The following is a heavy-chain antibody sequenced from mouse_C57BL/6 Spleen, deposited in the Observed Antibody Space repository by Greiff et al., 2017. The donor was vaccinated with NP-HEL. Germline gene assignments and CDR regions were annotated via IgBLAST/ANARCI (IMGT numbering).Heavy chain of an antibody. CDR3: ARFWLRRAWFAY. Sequence: QVQLQQPGAELVKPGASVKMSCKASGYTFTSYWITWVKQRPGQGLEWIGDIYPGSGSTNYNEKFKSKATLTVDTSSSTAYMQLSSLTSEDSAVYYCARFWLRRAWFAYWGQGTLVTVSA. J-gene: IGHJ3*01. CDR2: IYPGSGST. CDR1: GYTFTSYW. V-gene: IGHV1-55*01. D-gene: IGHD2-2*01.